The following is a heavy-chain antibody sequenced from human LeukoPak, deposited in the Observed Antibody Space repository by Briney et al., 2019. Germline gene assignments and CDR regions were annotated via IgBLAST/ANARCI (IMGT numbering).Heavy chain of an antibody. J-gene: IGHJ3*01. V-gene: IGHV4-59*02. CDR3: AKGDSGTYYAVYV. Sequence: SETLSLTCGVSGASVSSHFWSWIRQTPGMGLEWIGYISNRGSTGYNPSLRSRVTISVDAPKNEISLNVRSVSAADTAVYYCAKGDSGTYYAVYVWGQGRTV. CDR2: ISNRGST. D-gene: IGHD1-26*01. CDR1: GASVSSHF.